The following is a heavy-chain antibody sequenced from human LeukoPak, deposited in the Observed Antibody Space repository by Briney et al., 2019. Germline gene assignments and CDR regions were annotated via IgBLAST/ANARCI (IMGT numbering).Heavy chain of an antibody. CDR3: AKSIAAADYFDY. CDR2: IYYSGST. V-gene: IGHV4-59*01. D-gene: IGHD6-13*01. J-gene: IGHJ4*02. Sequence: SETLSLTCTVSGGSISSYYWSWIRQPPGKGLEWIGYIYYSGSTNYNPSLKRRVTISVDTSKNQFSLKLSSVTAADTAVYYCAKSIAAADYFDYWGQGTLATVSS. CDR1: GGSISSYY.